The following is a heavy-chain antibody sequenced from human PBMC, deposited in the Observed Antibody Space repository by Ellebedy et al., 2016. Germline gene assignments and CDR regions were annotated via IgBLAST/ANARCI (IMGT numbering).Heavy chain of an antibody. CDR3: AHRTTVTSVDY. V-gene: IGHV2-5*01. Sequence: SGPTLVKPTQTLTLTCTFSGFSLSTSGVAVGWIRQPPGGALEWLSFIYGNDDKRYRPSLRSRLTIAKDTSKSQVVLTMTNMDPVDTATYYCAHRTTVTSVDYWGQGTLVTVSS. CDR1: GFSLSTSGVA. J-gene: IGHJ4*02. CDR2: IYGNDDK. D-gene: IGHD4-17*01.